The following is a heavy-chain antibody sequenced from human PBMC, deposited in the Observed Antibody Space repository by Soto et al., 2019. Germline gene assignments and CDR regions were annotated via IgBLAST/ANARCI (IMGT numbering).Heavy chain of an antibody. D-gene: IGHD6-13*01. J-gene: IGHJ4*02. V-gene: IGHV3-23*01. CDR2: ISGSDGST. CDR1: GFTFSSYA. CDR3: ARLSSSWYFDY. Sequence: EVQLLESGGGLVQPGGSLRLSCAAYGFTFSSYAMNWVRQAPGKGLEWVSVISGSDGSTYYADSVKGRFTISRDNSKNTLNLKMNSLRAEDTAVYYCARLSSSWYFDYWGQGTLVTVSS.